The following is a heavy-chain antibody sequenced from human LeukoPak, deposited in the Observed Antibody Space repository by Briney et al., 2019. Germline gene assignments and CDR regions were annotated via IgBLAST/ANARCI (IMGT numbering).Heavy chain of an antibody. Sequence: SETLSLTCTVSGGSISSYYWSWIRQPPGKGLEWIGYIYYSGSTNYNPSLKSRVTISVDTSKNQFSLKLSSVTAADTAVYYCAKLGYGDYDFSFYFDYWGQGTLVTVSS. CDR1: GGSISSYY. D-gene: IGHD4-17*01. CDR3: AKLGYGDYDFSFYFDY. V-gene: IGHV4-59*01. CDR2: IYYSGST. J-gene: IGHJ4*02.